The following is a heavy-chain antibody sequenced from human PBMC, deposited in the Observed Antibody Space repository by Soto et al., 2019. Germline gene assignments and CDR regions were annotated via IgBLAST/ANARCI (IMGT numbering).Heavy chain of an antibody. CDR1: GGTFSSYA. CDR3: ALDGVWEGYYYYGMDV. V-gene: IGHV1-69*13. CDR2: IIPIFGTA. D-gene: IGHD2-8*01. Sequence: SVKVSCKASGGTFSSYAISWVRQAPGQGLEWMGGIIPIFGTANYAQKFQGRVTITADESTSTAYMELSSLRSEDTAVYYCALDGVWEGYYYYGMDVWGQGTTVTV. J-gene: IGHJ6*02.